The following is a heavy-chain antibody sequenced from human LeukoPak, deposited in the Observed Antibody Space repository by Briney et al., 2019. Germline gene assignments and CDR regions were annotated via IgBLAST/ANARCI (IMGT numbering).Heavy chain of an antibody. CDR2: MYNSGST. Sequence: SSETLSLTCTVSGASVSSGSYYWSWIRQPPGKGLEWIGSMYNSGSTNYNPSLKSRVTISVDTSKNQFSLKLSSVTAADTAVYYCARERESYYYGSGSYGPGPFDPWGQGTLVTVSS. D-gene: IGHD3-10*01. V-gene: IGHV4-61*01. CDR3: ARERESYYYGSGSYGPGPFDP. J-gene: IGHJ5*02. CDR1: GASVSSGSYY.